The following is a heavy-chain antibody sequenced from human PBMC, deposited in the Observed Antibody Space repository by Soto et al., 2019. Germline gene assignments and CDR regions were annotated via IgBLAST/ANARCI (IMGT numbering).Heavy chain of an antibody. CDR2: TWSGGRGE. Sequence: QVQLVESGGGVGQPGTSLRLSCAASGFAFSYHGIHWVRQAPGKGLEWVAVTWSGGRGEYYADSVRGRFTISRDNSKTTVYLQMNSLRVEDTAVYYCAKDDDTSSHYSLLAFRGQGTLVTVSS. J-gene: IGHJ4*02. D-gene: IGHD3-22*01. CDR1: GFAFSYHG. CDR3: AKDDDTSSHYSLLAF. V-gene: IGHV3-33*06.